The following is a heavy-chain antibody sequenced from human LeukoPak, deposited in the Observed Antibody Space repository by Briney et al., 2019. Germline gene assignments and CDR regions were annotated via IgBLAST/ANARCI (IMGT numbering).Heavy chain of an antibody. CDR1: GFTFNYYW. CDR3: ARAPYSSGRNYYFDS. D-gene: IGHD3-22*01. CDR2: INHDGSST. V-gene: IGHV3-74*01. Sequence: GGSLRLSCAASGFTFNYYWMHWVRQAPGEGLVWVSHINHDGSSTSYADSVKGRFTISRDNAKNTLYLQMNSLRAEDTAVYYCARAPYSSGRNYYFDSWGQGTLVTVSS. J-gene: IGHJ4*02.